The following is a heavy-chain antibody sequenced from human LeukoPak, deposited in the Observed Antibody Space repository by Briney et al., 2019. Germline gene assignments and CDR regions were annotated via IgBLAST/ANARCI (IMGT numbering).Heavy chain of an antibody. CDR1: GDSVSSNSAA. V-gene: IGHV6-1*01. Sequence: PSQTLSLTCAISGDSVSSNSAAWNWIRQSPSRGLEWLGRTYYRSKWYNDYAVSVKSRITINPDTSKNRFSLQLNSVTPEDTAVYYCARGMDIVATFNYYYYGMDVWGQGTTVTVSS. D-gene: IGHD5-12*01. CDR2: TYYRSKWYN. CDR3: ARGMDIVATFNYYYYGMDV. J-gene: IGHJ6*02.